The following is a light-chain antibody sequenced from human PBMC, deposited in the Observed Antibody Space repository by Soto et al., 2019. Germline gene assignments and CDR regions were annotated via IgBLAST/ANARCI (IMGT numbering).Light chain of an antibody. CDR2: AAS. Sequence: DIQMTQSPSSLYASVGDRVTITCRASQSISSYLNWYQQKPVKAPKLLIYAASSLQSGVPSRFSGSGSGTDFTLTISSLQPEDFATYYCQQSYSTPPETFGQGTRLEIK. CDR3: QQSYSTPPET. V-gene: IGKV1-39*01. J-gene: IGKJ5*01. CDR1: QSISSY.